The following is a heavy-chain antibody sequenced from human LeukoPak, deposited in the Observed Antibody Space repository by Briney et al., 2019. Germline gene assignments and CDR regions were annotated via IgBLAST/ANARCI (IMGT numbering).Heavy chain of an antibody. J-gene: IGHJ4*02. V-gene: IGHV3-23*01. CDR1: GFTINTFT. CDR3: AKAFSSGLSPFDY. Sequence: GGSLRLSCAASGFTINTFTMNWVRRAPGKGLEWVSTIRGAEGGTYYADSVKGRFTISRDNFENTLYLQMNYLREEDTALYYCAKAFSSGLSPFDYWGQGALVTVSS. D-gene: IGHD3-22*01. CDR2: IRGAEGGT.